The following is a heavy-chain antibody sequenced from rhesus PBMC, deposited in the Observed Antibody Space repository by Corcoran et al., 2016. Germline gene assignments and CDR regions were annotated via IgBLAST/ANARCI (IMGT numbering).Heavy chain of an antibody. D-gene: IGHD6-31*01. CDR3: ASAAAGIFEF. CDR2: SYGISSST. J-gene: IGHJ1*01. CDR1: VSSLGSGSG. V-gene: IGHV4-127*01. Sequence: QVQLQESGHGLVKPSETLSLTCAVSVSSLGSGSGWGWVRPHPGKGLEWIGQSYGISSSTDYNPSLKSRVTVSKDTSKNQFSLRLSSVTAADTAVYYCASAAAGIFEFWGQGALVTVSS.